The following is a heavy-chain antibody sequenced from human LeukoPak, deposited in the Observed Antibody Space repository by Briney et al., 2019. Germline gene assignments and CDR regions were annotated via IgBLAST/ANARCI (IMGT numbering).Heavy chain of an antibody. CDR3: VKDSEVLNY. V-gene: IGHV3-30*02. D-gene: IGHD3-10*01. Sequence: GGSLRLSCAASGFTFSTYGMHWVRQAPGRGLEWVTFIQNDGNKKYYGDSVKGRFTISRDNSKNTVYLQTNSLRGEDTALYYCVKDSEVLNYWGQGTVVTVSS. CDR1: GFTFSTYG. J-gene: IGHJ4*02. CDR2: IQNDGNKK.